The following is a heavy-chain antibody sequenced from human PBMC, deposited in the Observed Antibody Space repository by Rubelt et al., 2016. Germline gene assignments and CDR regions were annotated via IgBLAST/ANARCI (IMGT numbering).Heavy chain of an antibody. CDR1: GYTFGTYD. Sequence: QVQLVQSGSELKKPGASVKVSCTASGYTFGTYDIIWVRQAPGQRLEWMGWISAGNGNTGYSQKFQGRVTIARDTSASTVYMEVRSLRSEDTAMYYCARLRKAALGRTYYYYGMDVWGPGTTVTVSS. J-gene: IGHJ6*02. D-gene: IGHD1-1*01. V-gene: IGHV1-3*01. CDR2: ISAGNGNT. CDR3: ARLRKAALGRTYYYYGMDV.